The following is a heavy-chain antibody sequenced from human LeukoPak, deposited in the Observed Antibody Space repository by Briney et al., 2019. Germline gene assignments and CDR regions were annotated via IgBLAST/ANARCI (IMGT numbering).Heavy chain of an antibody. CDR1: GGSISSGSYY. V-gene: IGHV4-61*02. CDR2: IYTSGST. CDR3: ARDASSYGVDH. Sequence: SETLSLTCTVSGGSISSGSYYWSWIRQPAGKGLEWIGRIYTSGSTNYNPSLKSRVTISVDTSKNQFSLKLRSVTAADTAVYYCARDASSYGVDHWGRGTLVTVSS. D-gene: IGHD5-18*01. J-gene: IGHJ4*02.